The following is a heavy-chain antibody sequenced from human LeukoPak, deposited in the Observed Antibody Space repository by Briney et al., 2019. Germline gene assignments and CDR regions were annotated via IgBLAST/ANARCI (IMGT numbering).Heavy chain of an antibody. CDR1: GYSFTNYW. D-gene: IGHD6-13*01. CDR2: IYPGDSDT. V-gene: IGHV5-51*01. Sequence: GESLKISCKGSGYSFTNYWIGWVRQMPGKGLEWMGIIYPGDSDTRYSPSFQGQVTISADKSISTAYLQWSSLEASDTAMYNCARRGYSSSWYSDYWGQGTLVTVSS. CDR3: ARRGYSSSWYSDY. J-gene: IGHJ4*02.